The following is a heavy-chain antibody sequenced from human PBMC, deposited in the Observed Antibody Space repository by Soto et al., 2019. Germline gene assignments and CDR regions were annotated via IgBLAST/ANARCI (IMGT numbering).Heavy chain of an antibody. CDR2: IYYSGST. CDR1: VGSIISYY. Sequence: PSQTLSLTCTFSVGSIISYYWRWIRQPPGKGLEWIGYIYYSGSTNYNPSLKSRVTISVDTSNDQFSLRLSSVTAADTAVYYCARGKVGSSSPFDYWGQGTLVTVSS. CDR3: ARGKVGSSSPFDY. J-gene: IGHJ4*02. D-gene: IGHD6-6*01. V-gene: IGHV4-59*01.